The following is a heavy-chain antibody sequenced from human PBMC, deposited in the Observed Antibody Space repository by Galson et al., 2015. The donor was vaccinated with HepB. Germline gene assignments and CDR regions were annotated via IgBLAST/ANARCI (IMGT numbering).Heavy chain of an antibody. CDR2: ISPDGSYR. D-gene: IGHD6-13*01. CDR3: AKDVYSWGAVGTIDY. V-gene: IGHV3-30*18. J-gene: IGHJ4*02. CDR1: GFNFSPYS. Sequence: SLRLSCAVSGFNFSPYSMNWVRQAPGKGLEWLAAISPDGSYRPYADSVKGRFTISRDNSDNQLSLQMNSLRPEDTAIYYCAKDVYSWGAVGTIDYWGRGTLVTVSS.